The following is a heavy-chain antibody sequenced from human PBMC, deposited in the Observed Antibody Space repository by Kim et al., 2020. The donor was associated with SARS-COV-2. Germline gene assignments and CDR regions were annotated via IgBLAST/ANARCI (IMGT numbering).Heavy chain of an antibody. D-gene: IGHD6-19*01. J-gene: IGHJ3*02. CDR3: ARGSQQWLVRGAFDT. CDR1: GFTFSSYA. V-gene: IGHV3-30-3*01. Sequence: GGSLRLSCAASGFTFSSYAMPWVRQAPGKGLEWVAVISYDGSNKYYADSVKGRFTISRDNSKNTLYLQMNSLRAEDTAVYYCARGSQQWLVRGAFDTWG. CDR2: ISYDGSNK.